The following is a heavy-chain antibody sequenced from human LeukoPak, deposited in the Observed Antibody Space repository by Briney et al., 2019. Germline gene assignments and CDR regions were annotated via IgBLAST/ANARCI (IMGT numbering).Heavy chain of an antibody. Sequence: GRSLRLSCAASGFTFSSYAMSWVRQAPGKGLEWVSAISGSGGSTYYADSVKGRSTISRDNSKNTLYLQMNSLRAEDTAVYYCAKEVVVVITTPTEAGFDYWGQGTLVTVSS. V-gene: IGHV3-23*01. CDR2: ISGSGGST. CDR1: GFTFSSYA. J-gene: IGHJ4*02. D-gene: IGHD3-22*01. CDR3: AKEVVVVITTPTEAGFDY.